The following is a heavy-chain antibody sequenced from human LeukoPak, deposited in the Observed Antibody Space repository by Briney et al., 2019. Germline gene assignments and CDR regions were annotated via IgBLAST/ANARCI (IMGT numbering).Heavy chain of an antibody. Sequence: QPGRSLRLSCAGSGFTFSKYGMHWVRQAPGKALEWVAVIWNDGSHENYADSVKGRFTISRDNSENTLYLQMSSLRAEDTAMYFCAKRDAKISESDSFDIWGQGTMVTVSS. CDR1: GFTFSKYG. D-gene: IGHD1-14*01. CDR3: AKRDAKISESDSFDI. V-gene: IGHV3-33*06. J-gene: IGHJ3*02. CDR2: IWNDGSHE.